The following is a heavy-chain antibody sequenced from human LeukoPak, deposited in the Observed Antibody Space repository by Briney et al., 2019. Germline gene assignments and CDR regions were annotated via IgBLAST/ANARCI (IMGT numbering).Heavy chain of an antibody. V-gene: IGHV4-31*03. CDR2: IYYSGST. Sequence: PSQTLSLTCTVSGGSISSGGYYWSWLRQHPGKGLEWIGYIYYSGSTYYNPSLKSRVTISVDTSKNQFSLKLSSVTAADTAVYYCASGSDSSGYPGYYFDYWGQGTLVTVSS. CDR1: GGSISSGGYY. D-gene: IGHD3-22*01. J-gene: IGHJ4*02. CDR3: ASGSDSSGYPGYYFDY.